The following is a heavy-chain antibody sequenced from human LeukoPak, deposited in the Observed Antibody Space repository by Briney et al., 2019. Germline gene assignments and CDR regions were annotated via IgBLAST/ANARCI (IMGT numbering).Heavy chain of an antibody. V-gene: IGHV1-69*04. CDR3: ARDQGLTAPPPYGLDV. CDR2: VIPVLNIT. CDR1: GYTFTVYY. Sequence: ASEMVSCKASGYTFTVYYMHWVRQAPGQGHELMGRVIPVLNITSYAQKFQGRVTITADTSTSTVYRELSSLRSEETAVYYCARDQGLTAPPPYGLDVWGQGTTVTVSS. D-gene: IGHD5-18*01. J-gene: IGHJ6*02.